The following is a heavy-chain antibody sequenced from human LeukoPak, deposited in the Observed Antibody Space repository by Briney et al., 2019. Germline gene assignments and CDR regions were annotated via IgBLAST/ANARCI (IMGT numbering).Heavy chain of an antibody. CDR3: ARGGITDSFDI. V-gene: IGHV4-59*01. J-gene: IGHJ3*02. D-gene: IGHD1-14*01. CDR1: GDSISRFF. CDR2: IYYSGDT. Sequence: SGTLSLTCTVSGDSISRFFWTWIRQPLGKGLEWIGYIYYSGDTNYNPSLKSRVTMSMDKSENQFSLRLTSVTAADTAVYYCARGGITDSFDIWGQGTLVTVSS.